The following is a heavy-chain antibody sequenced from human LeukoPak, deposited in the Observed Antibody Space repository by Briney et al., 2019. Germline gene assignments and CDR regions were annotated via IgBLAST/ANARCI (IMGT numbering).Heavy chain of an antibody. D-gene: IGHD3-22*01. CDR3: ASGKRRADSSGFDYYFDY. Sequence: SGGSLRLSCAASGFTFSSYGMHWVRQAPGKGLEWVAVIWYDGSNKYYADSVKGRFTISRDNSKNTLYLQMNSLRAEDTAVYYCASGKRRADSSGFDYYFDYWGQGTLVTVSS. V-gene: IGHV3-33*01. J-gene: IGHJ4*02. CDR2: IWYDGSNK. CDR1: GFTFSSYG.